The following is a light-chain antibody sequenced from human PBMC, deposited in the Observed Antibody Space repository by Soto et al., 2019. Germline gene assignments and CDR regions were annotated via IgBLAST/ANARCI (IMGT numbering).Light chain of an antibody. V-gene: IGLV1-44*01. CDR1: TSNIGSKT. CDR3: CSYAGSYTYV. CDR2: STN. Sequence: QSVLTQPPSASGTPGQSVTISCSGSTSNIGSKTVSWYQQVPGAAPKLLIYSTNQWPSGVPDRFSGSKSGTSASLTISGLQSEDEADYYCCSYAGSYTYVFGTGTKVTVL. J-gene: IGLJ1*01.